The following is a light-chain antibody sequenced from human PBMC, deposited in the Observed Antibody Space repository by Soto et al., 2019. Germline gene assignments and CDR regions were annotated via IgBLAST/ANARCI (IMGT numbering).Light chain of an antibody. J-gene: IGKJ2*01. CDR3: MQALQTPVH. Sequence: DIVMTQSPLSLSVTPGEPASISCRSSQSLLHSNGYTYLDWYLQKPGQSPQLLIYVASSRASGVPDRFSGSGSGTDFTLTISRVEAEDVGVYYCMQALQTPVHFGQGTKLEI. CDR2: VAS. CDR1: QSLLHSNGYTY. V-gene: IGKV2-28*01.